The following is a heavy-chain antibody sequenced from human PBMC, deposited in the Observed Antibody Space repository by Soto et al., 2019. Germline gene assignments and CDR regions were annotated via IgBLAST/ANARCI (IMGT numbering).Heavy chain of an antibody. J-gene: IGHJ6*02. Sequence: QVQLVESGGGVVQPGRSLRLSCAASGFTFSSYGMHWLRQAPGKGLEWVAVISYDGSNKYYADSVKGRFTISRDNSKNTLYLQMNSLRAEDTAVYYCAKDRGWLAERYYYGMDVWGQGTTVTVSS. V-gene: IGHV3-30*18. CDR3: AKDRGWLAERYYYGMDV. CDR1: GFTFSSYG. D-gene: IGHD6-19*01. CDR2: ISYDGSNK.